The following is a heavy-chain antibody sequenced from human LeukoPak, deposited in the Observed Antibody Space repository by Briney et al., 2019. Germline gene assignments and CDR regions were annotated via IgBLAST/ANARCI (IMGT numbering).Heavy chain of an antibody. V-gene: IGHV1-2*06. CDR1: GYTFTGYY. D-gene: IGHD3-3*01. J-gene: IGHJ4*02. CDR3: ARGPITIFGVVILHDY. CDR2: INPNSGGT. Sequence: ASVKVSCKASGYTFTGYYMHWVRQAPGQGLEWMGRINPNSGGTNYAQKFQGRVTMTRDTSISTAYMELSRLRSDDTAVCYCARGPITIFGVVILHDYWGQGTLVTVSS.